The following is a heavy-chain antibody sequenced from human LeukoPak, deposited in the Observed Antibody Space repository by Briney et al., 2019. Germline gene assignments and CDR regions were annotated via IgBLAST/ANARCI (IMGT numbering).Heavy chain of an antibody. CDR3: ARDGADHYMDV. V-gene: IGHV1-69*05. Sequence: ASVKLSSKAYGGTFTSYAISWVRQAPGQGLEWMGRIVPMIGTANHAQKIQGRVTIITDESTSTAYMELSSLRSEDTAVYYCARDGADHYMDVWGKGTTVTVSS. CDR1: GGTFTSYA. J-gene: IGHJ6*03. D-gene: IGHD3-16*01. CDR2: IVPMIGTA.